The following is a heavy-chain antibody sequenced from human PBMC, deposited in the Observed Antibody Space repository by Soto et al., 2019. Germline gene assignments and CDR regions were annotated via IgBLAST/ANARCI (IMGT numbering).Heavy chain of an antibody. Sequence: SETLFLTCAVSGGSISSSNWWRWVRQPPGKGLEWIGEIYHSGSTNYNPSLKSRVTISVDKSKNQFSLKLSSVTAADTAVYYCARNTMIVNSGMDVWGQGTTVTVSS. CDR3: ARNTMIVNSGMDV. V-gene: IGHV4-4*02. J-gene: IGHJ6*02. D-gene: IGHD3-22*01. CDR2: IYHSGST. CDR1: GGSISSSNW.